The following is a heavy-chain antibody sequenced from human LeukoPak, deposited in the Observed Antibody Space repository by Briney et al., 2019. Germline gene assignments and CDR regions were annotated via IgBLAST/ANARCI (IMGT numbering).Heavy chain of an antibody. CDR1: GFTFRGCA. Sequence: GGSLRLSCAASGFTFRGCAMHWVRHAPGKGLEWVAVISYDGSNKYYADSVKGRFTISRDNSKNTLYLQMNSLRAEDTAVYYCARDFRITMIEALDYWGQGTLVTVSS. CDR2: ISYDGSNK. D-gene: IGHD3-22*01. CDR3: ARDFRITMIEALDY. V-gene: IGHV3-30-3*01. J-gene: IGHJ4*02.